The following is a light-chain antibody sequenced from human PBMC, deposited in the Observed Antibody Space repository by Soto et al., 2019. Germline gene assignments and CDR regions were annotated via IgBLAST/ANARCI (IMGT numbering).Light chain of an antibody. CDR3: QSYDSSLSGRWV. V-gene: IGLV1-40*01. J-gene: IGLJ3*02. Sequence: QSVLTQPPSVSGAPGQRVTISFTGSSSNIGAGYDVHWYQQLPGTAPKLLIYGNSNRPSGVPDRFSGSKSGTSASLAITGLQAEDEADYYCQSYDSSLSGRWVFGGGTKVTVL. CDR2: GNS. CDR1: SSNIGAGYD.